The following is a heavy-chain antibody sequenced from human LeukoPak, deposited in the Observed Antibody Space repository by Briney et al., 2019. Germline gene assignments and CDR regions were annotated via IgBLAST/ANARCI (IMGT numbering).Heavy chain of an antibody. CDR1: GFTFSSYA. D-gene: IGHD3-22*01. V-gene: IGHV3-30*04. CDR3: ASYTDYYEPFDY. J-gene: IGHJ4*02. CDR2: ISYDGSNK. Sequence: GGSLRLSCAASGFTFSSYAMHWVRQAPGKGLEWVAVISYDGSNKYYADSVKGRFTISRDNSKNTLYLQMNSLRAEDTAVYYCASYTDYYEPFDYWGQGTLVTVSS.